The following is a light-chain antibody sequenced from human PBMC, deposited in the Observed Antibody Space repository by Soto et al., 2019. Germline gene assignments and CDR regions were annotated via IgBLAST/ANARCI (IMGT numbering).Light chain of an antibody. V-gene: IGKV3-20*01. CDR2: DAS. CDR1: KTIGYNY. J-gene: IGKJ2*01. CDR3: QEYDTSYT. Sequence: EIVFTQFPDTLSLSPGERATLSCRASKTIGYNYLAWYQQRPGLAPTLLIYDASTRAPGISDRFSGSGSGTDFTLTISRLEPGDFAVYYCQEYDTSYTFGPGTKVDIK.